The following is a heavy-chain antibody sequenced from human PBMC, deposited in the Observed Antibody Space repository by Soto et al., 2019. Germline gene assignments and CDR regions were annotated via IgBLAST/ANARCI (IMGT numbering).Heavy chain of an antibody. Sequence: GGSLRLSCAASGGTFSSASMSWVRQATGKGLEWVSLIGESGTPTYYADSVKGRFTISRDNSGNTLFLEMYSLRAEDTAVYYCARYIPGVRYYGMDVWGQGTTVTVSS. D-gene: IGHD2-2*01. CDR2: IGESGTPT. CDR1: GGTFSSAS. J-gene: IGHJ6*02. CDR3: ARYIPGVRYYGMDV. V-gene: IGHV3-23*01.